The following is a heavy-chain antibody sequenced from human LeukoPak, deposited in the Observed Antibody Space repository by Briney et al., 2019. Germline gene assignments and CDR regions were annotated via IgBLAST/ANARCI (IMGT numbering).Heavy chain of an antibody. CDR1: GFTFSSYA. CDR2: IDGPGGIT. Sequence: GGSLRLSCAASGFTFSSYAMSWVRQAPGRGLEWVSAIDGPGGITYYADSVKGRFTISRDNSKNTLYLQMNSLRAEDTAVYYCAKWLSSSWAPFDYWGQGTLVTVSS. J-gene: IGHJ4*02. V-gene: IGHV3-23*01. CDR3: AKWLSSSWAPFDY. D-gene: IGHD6-13*01.